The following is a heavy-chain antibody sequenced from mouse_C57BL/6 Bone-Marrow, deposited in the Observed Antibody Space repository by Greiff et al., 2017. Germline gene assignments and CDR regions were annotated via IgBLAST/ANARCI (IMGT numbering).Heavy chain of an antibody. CDR2: IDPENGGT. J-gene: IGHJ2*01. Sequence: VQLQESGAELVRPGASVTLSCKASGYTFTDYEMHWVKQTPVHGLEWIGAIDPENGGTASNQKFKGKAILTADKSSSTAYMELRSLTSEDSAVYYCTRFPYVTTVTYFDYWGQGTTLTGSS. CDR1: GYTFTDYE. CDR3: TRFPYVTTVTYFDY. V-gene: IGHV1-15*01. D-gene: IGHD1-1*01.